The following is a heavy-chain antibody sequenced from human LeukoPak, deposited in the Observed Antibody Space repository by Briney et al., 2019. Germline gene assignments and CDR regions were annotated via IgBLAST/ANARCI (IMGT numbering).Heavy chain of an antibody. Sequence: ASVKVSCKASGYTFTGYYMHWVRQAPGQGLEWTGWINPNSGGTNYAQKFQGRVTMTRDTSISTAYMELSRLRSDDTAVYYCARGSGLRSYGRPEYYFDYWGQGTLVTVSS. CDR2: INPNSGGT. J-gene: IGHJ4*02. V-gene: IGHV1-2*02. CDR3: ARGSGLRSYGRPEYYFDY. D-gene: IGHD3-16*01. CDR1: GYTFTGYY.